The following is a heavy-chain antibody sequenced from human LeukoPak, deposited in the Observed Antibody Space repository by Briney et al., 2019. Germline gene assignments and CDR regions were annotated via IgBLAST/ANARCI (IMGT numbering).Heavy chain of an antibody. D-gene: IGHD2-21*02. V-gene: IGHV4-59*01. CDR3: ARAVAYCGGDCYSGDYFDY. Sequence: SETLSLTCAVYGGSFSGYYWSWIRQPPGKGLEWIGYIYYSGSTNYNPSLKSRVTISVDTSKNQFSLKLSSVTAAGTAVYYCARAVAYCGGDCYSGDYFDYWGQGTLVTVSS. CDR2: IYYSGST. CDR1: GGSFSGYY. J-gene: IGHJ4*02.